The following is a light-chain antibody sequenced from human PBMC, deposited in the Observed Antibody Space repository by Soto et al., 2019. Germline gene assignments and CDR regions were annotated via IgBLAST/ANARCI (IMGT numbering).Light chain of an antibody. Sequence: QSALTQPPSASGSPGQSVTISCTGTSSDVGAYNYVSWFQHHPGKAPKLIIYDVSKRPSGVPDRFSGSKSGNTASLTISGLQAEDEADYYCCSYAGSYTLYVFGTGTKVTVL. V-gene: IGLV2-11*01. J-gene: IGLJ1*01. CDR2: DVS. CDR3: CSYAGSYTLYV. CDR1: SSDVGAYNY.